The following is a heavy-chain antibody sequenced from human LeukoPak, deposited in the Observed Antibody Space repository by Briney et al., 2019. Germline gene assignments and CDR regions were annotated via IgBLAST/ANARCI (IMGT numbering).Heavy chain of an antibody. J-gene: IGHJ4*02. V-gene: IGHV3-30*18. Sequence: GGSLRLSCAAAGFTFSSYGMHWVRQAPGKGLEWVAVISYDGSNKYYADSVKGRFTISRDNSKNTLYLQMNSLRAEDTAVYYCAKDLGNYWGQGTLVTVSS. CDR2: ISYDGSNK. CDR1: GFTFSSYG. CDR3: AKDLGNY.